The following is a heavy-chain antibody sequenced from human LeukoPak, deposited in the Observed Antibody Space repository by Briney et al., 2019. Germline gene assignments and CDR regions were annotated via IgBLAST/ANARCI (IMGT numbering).Heavy chain of an antibody. CDR2: ICGSDGST. D-gene: IGHD2-15*01. J-gene: IGHJ4*02. CDR3: AKASGGSCYSQLDY. V-gene: IGHV3-23*01. Sequence: PGGSLRLSCAASGFTLSSYAMSWVRQAPGKGLEWVSVICGSDGSTYYAGSVKGRFTVSRDNSKNTLYLQMNSLRAEDTAVYYCAKASGGSCYSQLDYWGQGTLVTVSS. CDR1: GFTLSSYA.